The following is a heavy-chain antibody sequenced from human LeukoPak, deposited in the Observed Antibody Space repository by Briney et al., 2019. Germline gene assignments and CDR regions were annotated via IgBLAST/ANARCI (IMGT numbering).Heavy chain of an antibody. CDR1: GFTFSGSA. V-gene: IGHV3-73*01. CDR3: TSQESYSGCIDY. Sequence: GGSLRLSCAASGFTFSGSAMHWVRQASGKGLEWVGRIRSKANSYATAYAASVKGRLTISRDDSKNTAYLQMNSLKTEDTAVYYCTSQESYSGCIDYWGQGTLVTVSS. CDR2: IRSKANSYAT. J-gene: IGHJ4*02. D-gene: IGHD1-26*01.